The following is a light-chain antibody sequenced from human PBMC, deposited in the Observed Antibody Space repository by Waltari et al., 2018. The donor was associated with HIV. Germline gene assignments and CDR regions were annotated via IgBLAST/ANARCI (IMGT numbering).Light chain of an antibody. CDR2: HDI. J-gene: IGLJ2*01. CDR3: QAWDNGVAV. CDR1: DLGIKY. Sequence: SFELTQPPSVSVPPGQTATVPCSGDDLGIKYALWYQQKPGQSPVLILYHDIRRPSGIPGRFFGANSGNTATLTISGTQATDEADDYCQAWDNGVAVFGGGTKLTVL. V-gene: IGLV3-1*01.